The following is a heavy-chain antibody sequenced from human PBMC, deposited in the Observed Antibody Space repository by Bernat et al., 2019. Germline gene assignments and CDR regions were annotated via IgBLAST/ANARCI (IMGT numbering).Heavy chain of an antibody. Sequence: QVQLVESGGGVVQPGRSLRLSCAASGFTFSYYGMHWVRQAPGKGLEWVAVISYDGSNKYYADSVKGRFTISRDNSKNTLYLQVNSLRAEDTAVYYCAKGCEYGDYVRDAFDIWGQGTMVTVSS. CDR1: GFTFSYYG. V-gene: IGHV3-30*18. CDR3: AKGCEYGDYVRDAFDI. D-gene: IGHD4-17*01. CDR2: ISYDGSNK. J-gene: IGHJ3*02.